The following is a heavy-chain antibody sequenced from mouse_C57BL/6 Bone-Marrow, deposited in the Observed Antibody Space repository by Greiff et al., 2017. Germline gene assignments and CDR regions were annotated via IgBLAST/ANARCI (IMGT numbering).Heavy chain of an antibody. V-gene: IGHV1-82*01. CDR2: IYPGDGGT. D-gene: IGHD1-1*01. Sequence: QVQLKQSGPELVKPGASVKISCKASGYAFSSSWMNWVKQRPGKGLEWIGRIYPGDGGTNYNGKFKGKATLTADKSSSTAYMQLSSLTSEDSAVXFCESQGVYYCGSRCDYAMDYWGQGTSVTVAS. CDR3: ESQGVYYCGSRCDYAMDY. J-gene: IGHJ4*01. CDR1: GYAFSSSW.